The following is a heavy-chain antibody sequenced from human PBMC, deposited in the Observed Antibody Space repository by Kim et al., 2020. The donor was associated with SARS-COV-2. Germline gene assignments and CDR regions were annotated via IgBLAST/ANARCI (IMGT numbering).Heavy chain of an antibody. Sequence: KGRFTISRDNSKNTLYLQMNSLRAEDTAVYYCAKDTYIYDSSGYYSFFDYWGQGTLVTVSS. D-gene: IGHD3-22*01. J-gene: IGHJ4*02. V-gene: IGHV3-30*02. CDR3: AKDTYIYDSSGYYSFFDY.